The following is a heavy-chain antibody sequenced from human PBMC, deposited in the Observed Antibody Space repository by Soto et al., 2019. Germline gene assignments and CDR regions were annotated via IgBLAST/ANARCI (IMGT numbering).Heavy chain of an antibody. CDR2: IIPIFGTA. V-gene: IGHV1-69*13. CDR1: GGTFSSYA. CDR3: ARAHGPGYPKSDAFDI. Sequence: SVKVSCKASGGTFSSYAISWVRQAPGQGLEWMGGIIPIFGTANYAQKFQGRVTITADESTSTAYMELSSLRSEDTAVYYCARAHGPGYPKSDAFDIWGQGTMVTVSS. J-gene: IGHJ3*02. D-gene: IGHD3-16*02.